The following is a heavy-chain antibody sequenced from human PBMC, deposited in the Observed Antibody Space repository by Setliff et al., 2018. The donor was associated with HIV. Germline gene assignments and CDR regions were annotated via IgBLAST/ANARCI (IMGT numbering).Heavy chain of an antibody. Sequence: ASVKVSCKASGYTFTSSGITWVRQAPGQGLEWMGWIGTYNGDTQYAQKFQGRIIMTRDTSINTVYMELSSLTSDDTALYYCARQDIPTGYYLFDYWGQGTQVTVSS. V-gene: IGHV1-18*01. D-gene: IGHD3-9*01. CDR1: GYTFTSSG. CDR2: IGTYNGDT. CDR3: ARQDIPTGYYLFDY. J-gene: IGHJ4*02.